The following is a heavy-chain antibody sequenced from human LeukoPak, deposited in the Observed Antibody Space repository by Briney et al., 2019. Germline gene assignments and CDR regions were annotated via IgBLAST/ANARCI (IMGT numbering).Heavy chain of an antibody. CDR2: INPNSGGT. V-gene: IGHV1-2*02. J-gene: IGHJ4*02. CDR3: ARRNRIYDSSGYGMVYYFDY. Sequence: ASVTVSCTASGYTFTGYYMHWVRQAPGQGLEWMGWINPNSGGTNYAQKFQGRVTMTRDTSISTAYMELSRLRSDDTAVYYCARRNRIYDSSGYGMVYYFDYWGQGTLVTVSS. D-gene: IGHD3-22*01. CDR1: GYTFTGYY.